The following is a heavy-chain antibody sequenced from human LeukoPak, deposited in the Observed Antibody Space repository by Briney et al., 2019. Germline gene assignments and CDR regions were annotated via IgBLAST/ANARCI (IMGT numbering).Heavy chain of an antibody. J-gene: IGHJ6*02. Sequence: GGSLRLSCAASGFTFAAYSMNWFRQAPGKGLEWVSSVIVPTGSMYYGGSVKGRFSLSRDNAMNSLYMQMSSLRAEDPDVYYCAKDSGLGSGWYVLKGYYSYSGMAVWGQGTTVTVSS. V-gene: IGHV3-21*01. CDR2: VIVPTGSM. D-gene: IGHD6-19*01. CDR1: GFTFAAYS. CDR3: AKDSGLGSGWYVLKGYYSYSGMAV.